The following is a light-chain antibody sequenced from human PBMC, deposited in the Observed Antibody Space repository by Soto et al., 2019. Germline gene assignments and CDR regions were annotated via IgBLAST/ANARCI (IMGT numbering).Light chain of an antibody. V-gene: IGKV3-15*01. J-gene: IGKJ1*01. CDR2: GAS. CDR3: QQYNNWPPRT. Sequence: EIVMTQSPATLSVSPGERATLSCRASQSVSSNLAWYQQKPGQAPRLLISGASTRATGIPARFSGSESGTEFTLTISSLQSEDFAVYYCQQYNNWPPRTFGQGTKVEIK. CDR1: QSVSSN.